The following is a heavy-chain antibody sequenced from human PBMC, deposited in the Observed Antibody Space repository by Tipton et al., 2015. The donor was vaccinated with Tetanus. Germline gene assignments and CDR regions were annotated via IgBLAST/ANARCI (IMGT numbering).Heavy chain of an antibody. D-gene: IGHD3-10*01. V-gene: IGHV4-61*08. CDR2: ITDTGRT. Sequence: TLSLTCDVSGGSISGGGYSWSWIRQPPGKGLEWIGYITDTGRTNYSPSLRNRLTISIDTSKTHFSLRLDSVTAADTAVYYCATDRRGPGEVRGLDNWGQGTLVTVSS. J-gene: IGHJ4*02. CDR3: ATDRRGPGEVRGLDN. CDR1: GGSISGGGYS.